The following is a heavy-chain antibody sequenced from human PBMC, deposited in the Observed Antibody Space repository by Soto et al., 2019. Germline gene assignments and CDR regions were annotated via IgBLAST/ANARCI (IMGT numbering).Heavy chain of an antibody. CDR1: GYSFTSYW. V-gene: IGHV3-13*04. CDR3: ARVMAPDGMDV. J-gene: IGHJ6*02. D-gene: IGHD3-10*01. CDR2: IGTAGDT. Sequence: GESLKISCKGSGYSFTSYWIGWVRQATGKGLEWVSAIGTAGDTYYPGSVKGRFTISRENAKNSLYLQMNSLRAGDTAVYYCARVMAPDGMDVWGQGTTVTVSS.